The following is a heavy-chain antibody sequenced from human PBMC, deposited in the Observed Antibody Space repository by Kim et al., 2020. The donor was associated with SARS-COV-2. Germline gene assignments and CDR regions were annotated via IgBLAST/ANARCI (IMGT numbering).Heavy chain of an antibody. D-gene: IGHD3-22*01. CDR1: GFTFSSYA. J-gene: IGHJ2*01. V-gene: IGHV3-23*03. CDR3: AKEGGYFISSGYFDL. CDR2: IYSGGSST. Sequence: GGSLRLSCAASGFTFSSYAMSWVRQAPGKGLEWVSVIYSGGSSTYYADSVKGRFTISRDNSKNTLYLQMNSLRAEDTAVYYCAKEGGYFISSGYFDLWGRGTLVTVSS.